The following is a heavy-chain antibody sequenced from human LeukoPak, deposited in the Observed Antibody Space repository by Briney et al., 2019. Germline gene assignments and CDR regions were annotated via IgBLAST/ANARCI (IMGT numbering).Heavy chain of an antibody. J-gene: IGHJ4*02. Sequence: NPGGSLRLSCAASRFTFSNYAMSWVRQAPGKGLEWVASIGPTGSDRYHADSIKGRFTISRDNANNFLYLQMNSLRAEDTAVYYCATETNGRHYDYWGQGTLLTVSS. D-gene: IGHD1-14*01. CDR1: RFTFSNYA. CDR2: IGPTGSDR. CDR3: ATETNGRHYDY. V-gene: IGHV3-21*06.